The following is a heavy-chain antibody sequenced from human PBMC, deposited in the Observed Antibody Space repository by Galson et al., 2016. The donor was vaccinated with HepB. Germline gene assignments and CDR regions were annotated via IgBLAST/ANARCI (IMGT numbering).Heavy chain of an antibody. J-gene: IGHJ4*02. V-gene: IGHV5-10-1*01. CDR3: ARRDQGDS. CDR1: GYAFSDYW. Sequence: QSGAEVKKPGESLRISCKGSGYAFSDYWINWVRQMPGKGLEWMGRINPSDSYTDYSPSFQGHVTIFVDKSITTAYLPWSTLKASDTAIYYCARRDQGDSWGQGTLVTVSS. CDR2: INPSDSYT.